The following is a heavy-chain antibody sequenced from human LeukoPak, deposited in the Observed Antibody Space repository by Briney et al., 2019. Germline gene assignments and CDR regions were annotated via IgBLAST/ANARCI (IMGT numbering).Heavy chain of an antibody. Sequence: AGESLKISCKGSGYNFTNYWISWVRQIPGKGLEWMGRIDPSDSYTNYSPSFQGHVTISADKSITTAYLQWSSLKASDTAMYYCATGAGAAAGNYWGQGTLVTVSS. V-gene: IGHV5-10-1*01. D-gene: IGHD6-13*01. J-gene: IGHJ4*02. CDR1: GYNFTNYW. CDR3: ATGAGAAAGNY. CDR2: IDPSDSYT.